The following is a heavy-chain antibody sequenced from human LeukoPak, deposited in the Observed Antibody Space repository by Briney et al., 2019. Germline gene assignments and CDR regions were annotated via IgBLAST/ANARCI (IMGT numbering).Heavy chain of an antibody. J-gene: IGHJ3*02. Sequence: GGSLRLSCAASGFTFSSYWMHWVRQAPGKGLVWVSRINSDGSSTSYADSVKGRFTISRDNAKNTLYLQMNSLRAEDTAVYYCARDRTLITMVRGVPSDAFDICGQGTMVTVSS. V-gene: IGHV3-74*01. CDR3: ARDRTLITMVRGVPSDAFDI. CDR2: INSDGSST. D-gene: IGHD3-10*01. CDR1: GFTFSSYW.